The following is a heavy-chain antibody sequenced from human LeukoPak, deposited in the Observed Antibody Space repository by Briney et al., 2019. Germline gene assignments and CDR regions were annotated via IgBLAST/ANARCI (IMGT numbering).Heavy chain of an antibody. Sequence: GGSLRLSCAASGFTFSSYWMSWVRQAPGKGLEWVANIKQDGSEKYYVDSVKGRFTISRDNAKNPLYLQMNSLRAEDTAVYYCARGGTTVTTYYYFDYWGQGTLVTVSS. CDR3: ARGGTTVTTYYYFDY. CDR1: GFTFSSYW. V-gene: IGHV3-7*03. CDR2: IKQDGSEK. J-gene: IGHJ4*02. D-gene: IGHD4-17*01.